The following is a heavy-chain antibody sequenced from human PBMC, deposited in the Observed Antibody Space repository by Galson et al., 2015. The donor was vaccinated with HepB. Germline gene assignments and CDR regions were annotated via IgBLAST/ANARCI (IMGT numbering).Heavy chain of an antibody. V-gene: IGHV5-10-1*01. CDR3: ARHAIVGRGPQNFQH. J-gene: IGHJ1*01. CDR1: GYSFTSYW. D-gene: IGHD3-22*01. CDR2: IDPSDSYT. Sequence: QSGAEGKKRGESLRISCKGSGYSFTSYWISWVRQMPGKGLEWMGRIDPSDSYTNYSPSFQGHVTISADKSISTAYLQWSSLKASDTAMYYCARHAIVGRGPQNFQHWGQGTLVTVSS.